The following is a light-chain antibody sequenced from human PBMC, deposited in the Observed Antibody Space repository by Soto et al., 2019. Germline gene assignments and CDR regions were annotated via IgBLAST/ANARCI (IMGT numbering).Light chain of an antibody. V-gene: IGKV3-20*01. CDR3: QQYGSSPMYT. CDR1: QSVSSSY. J-gene: IGKJ2*01. Sequence: EIVLTQSPGTLSLSPGERATLSCRASQSVSSSYLAWYQQKPGLAPRLLIYGASSRATGIPHRFSGSGSGTDFTLTISRLEPEDFAVYYCQQYGSSPMYTFGQGTKLEIK. CDR2: GAS.